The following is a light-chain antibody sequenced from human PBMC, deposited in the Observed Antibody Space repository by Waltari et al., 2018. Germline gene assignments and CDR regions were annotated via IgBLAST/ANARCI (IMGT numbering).Light chain of an antibody. Sequence: EIVLTQSPGSLSLSPGERATLSCRARQSISSTYFAWYQQKPGQAPRLLIYGASRRATGIPDRFSGRGSGTDFTLSISRLEPEDFAVYYCQQGGGPLRFTFGQGTKLEIK. CDR2: GAS. CDR1: QSISSTY. CDR3: QQGGGPLRFT. J-gene: IGKJ2*01. V-gene: IGKV3-20*01.